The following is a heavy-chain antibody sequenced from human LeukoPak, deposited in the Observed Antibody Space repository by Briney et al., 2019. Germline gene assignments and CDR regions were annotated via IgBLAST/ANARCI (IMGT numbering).Heavy chain of an antibody. Sequence: GGSLRLPCAASGFTFDDYAMHWVRQAPGKGLEWVSGISWNSGSIGYADSVKGRFTISRDNAKNSLYLQMNSLRAEDTALYYCAKGFYGAADYWGQGTLVTVSS. CDR3: AKGFYGAADY. CDR1: GFTFDDYA. V-gene: IGHV3-9*01. J-gene: IGHJ4*02. D-gene: IGHD3-16*01. CDR2: ISWNSGSI.